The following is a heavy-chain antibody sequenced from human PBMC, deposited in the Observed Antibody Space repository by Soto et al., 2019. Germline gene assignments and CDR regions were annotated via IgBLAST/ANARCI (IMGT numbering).Heavy chain of an antibody. CDR2: IYYSGST. Sequence: SETLSLTCTVSGGSISSYYWSWIRQPPGKGLEWIGYIYYSGSTNYNPSLKSRVTISVDTSKNQFSLKLSSVTAADTAVYYCARHVSDFGVVITRGGNWFDPWGQGTLVTVSS. D-gene: IGHD3-3*01. V-gene: IGHV4-59*08. CDR3: ARHVSDFGVVITRGGNWFDP. J-gene: IGHJ5*02. CDR1: GGSISSYY.